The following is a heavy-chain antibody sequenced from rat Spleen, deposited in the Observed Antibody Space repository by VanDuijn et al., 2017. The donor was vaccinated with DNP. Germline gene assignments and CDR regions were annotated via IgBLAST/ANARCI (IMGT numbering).Heavy chain of an antibody. CDR3: ARHRAIAAIWDY. CDR1: GFTFSDYG. Sequence: EVQLVESGGGLVQPGRSLKLSCAASGFTFSDYGMAWVCQVPSKGLEWVASITTGGGHTYYRDSVKGRFTISRDNAKNTQYLRMDSLRSEDTATYYCARHRAIAAIWDYWGQGVMVTVSS. D-gene: IGHD1-2*01. V-gene: IGHV5S13*01. J-gene: IGHJ2*01. CDR2: ITTGGGHT.